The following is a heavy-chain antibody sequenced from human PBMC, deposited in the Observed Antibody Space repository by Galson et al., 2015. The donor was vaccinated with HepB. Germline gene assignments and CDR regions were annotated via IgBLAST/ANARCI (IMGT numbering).Heavy chain of an antibody. V-gene: IGHV1-2*02. CDR1: GYTFIDYY. CDR2: INPNDGGT. CDR3: ARDYYDSSGPPAEYFQH. J-gene: IGHJ1*01. D-gene: IGHD3-22*01. Sequence: SVKVSCKASGYTFIDYYIHWVRQAPGQGLEWMGWINPNDGGTNYAQKFQGKVTVTRDTSINTAYMELSRLRSDDTAVYYCARDYYDSSGPPAEYFQHWGQGTLVTV.